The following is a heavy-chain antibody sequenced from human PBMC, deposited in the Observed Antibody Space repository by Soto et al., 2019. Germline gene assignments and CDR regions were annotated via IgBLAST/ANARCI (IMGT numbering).Heavy chain of an antibody. J-gene: IGHJ4*02. Sequence: EVQLVESGGGLVQPGGSLRLSCAASGFTFSNNWMHWVRQAPGKGPVWVSRINSDGSSTYYADSVKGRFTISRDNAKNTLSLQMNSLRADDTAVYYCASGGIGVHWGQGTLVTLSS. CDR2: INSDGSST. V-gene: IGHV3-74*01. CDR3: ASGGIGVH. CDR1: GFTFSNNW. D-gene: IGHD6-19*01.